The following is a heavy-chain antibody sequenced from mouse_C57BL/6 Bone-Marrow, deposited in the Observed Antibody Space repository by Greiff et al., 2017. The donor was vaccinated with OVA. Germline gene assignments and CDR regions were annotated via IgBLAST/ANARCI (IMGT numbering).Heavy chain of an antibody. CDR2: ISYGGGST. CDR3: ARLDAMDY. CDR1: GFTFSDFY. J-gene: IGHJ4*01. V-gene: IGHV5-12*01. Sequence: EVKVVESGGGLVQPGGSLKLSCAASGFTFSDFYMYWIRQTPEKRLEWVAYISYGGGSTYYPDTVKGRFTISRDNAKNTLYLQMSRLKSEDTAMYYCARLDAMDYWGQGTSVTVSS.